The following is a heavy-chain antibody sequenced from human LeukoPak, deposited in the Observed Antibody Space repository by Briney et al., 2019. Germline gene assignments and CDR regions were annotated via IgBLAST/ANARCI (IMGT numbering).Heavy chain of an antibody. D-gene: IGHD3-22*01. CDR3: ARRRYYDSSGYSYYYYYYMDV. CDR1: GGSISSGSYY. V-gene: IGHV4-61*02. J-gene: IGHJ6*03. CDR2: IYTSGST. Sequence: SQTLSLTCTVSGGSISSGSYYWSWIRQPAGKGLEWIGRIYTSGSTNYNPSLKSRVTISVDTSKNQFSLKLSSVTAADTAVYYCARRRYYDSSGYSYYYYYYMDVWGKGTTVTVSS.